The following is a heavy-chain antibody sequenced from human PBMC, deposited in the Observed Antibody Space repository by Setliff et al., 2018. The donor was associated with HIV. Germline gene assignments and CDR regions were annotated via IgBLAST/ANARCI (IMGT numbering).Heavy chain of an antibody. CDR3: ARSNFWSGFGYGY. D-gene: IGHD3-3*01. V-gene: IGHV1-2*02. CDR2: INPNSGGT. Sequence: ASVKVSCKASGYTFTGDYINWVRQAPGQGLEWMGWINPNSGGTNYAQKFQGRVTMTRDTSSSTAYMELSRLRSDDAAVYYCARSNFWSGFGYGYWGQGTLVTVSS. CDR1: GYTFTGDY. J-gene: IGHJ4*02.